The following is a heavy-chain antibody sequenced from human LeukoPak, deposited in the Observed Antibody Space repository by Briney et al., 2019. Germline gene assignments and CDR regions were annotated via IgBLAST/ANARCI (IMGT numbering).Heavy chain of an antibody. CDR2: NSSSSSTI. Sequence: AGGSLRLSCAASGFTFSSYSMNWVRQAPGKGRGRGSYNSSSSSTIYYADSVEGRFTISRDNTKNSLYLQMNSLRAEDTAVYYSTRDGGSSSPSYYSRFNWFDPWGQGTLVTVSS. CDR3: TRDGGSSSPSYYSRFNWFDP. V-gene: IGHV3-48*01. D-gene: IGHD2-2*01. J-gene: IGHJ5*02. CDR1: GFTFSSYS.